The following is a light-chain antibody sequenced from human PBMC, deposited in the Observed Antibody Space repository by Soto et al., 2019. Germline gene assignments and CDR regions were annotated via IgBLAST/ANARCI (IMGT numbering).Light chain of an antibody. J-gene: IGLJ2*01. CDR3: SSYTSSSTVV. CDR1: SSDVGGYNY. Sequence: QSALTQPASVSGSPGPSITISCTGTSSDVGGYNYVSWYQQHPGKAPKLMIYEVSKRPSGVSNRFSGSKSGNTASLTISGLQAEDEGDYYCSSYTSSSTVVFGGGTKLTVL. V-gene: IGLV2-14*01. CDR2: EVS.